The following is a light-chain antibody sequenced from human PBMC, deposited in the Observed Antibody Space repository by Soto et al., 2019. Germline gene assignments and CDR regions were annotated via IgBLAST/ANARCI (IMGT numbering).Light chain of an antibody. CDR2: DVS. Sequence: QSALTQPRSVSGSPGQSVTISCTGTRSDVGGYNYVSWYQQHPGKAPKLMIYDVSKRPSGVPDRFSGSKSGNTASLTISGLQAEDEADYYCCSYAGSYTEVFGGGTKLTVL. J-gene: IGLJ2*01. CDR3: CSYAGSYTEV. V-gene: IGLV2-11*01. CDR1: RSDVGGYNY.